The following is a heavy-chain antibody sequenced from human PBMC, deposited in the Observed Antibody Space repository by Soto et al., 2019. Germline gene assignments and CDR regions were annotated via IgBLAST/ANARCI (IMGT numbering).Heavy chain of an antibody. CDR2: IYYSGST. Sequence: PSETLSLTCTVSGGSISSSSFHWGWIRQPPGKGLEWIGSIYYSGSTYCSPSLKSRVTISVDTSKNQFSLKLSSVTAADTALYYCARRERAAGTDWWFDPWGQGTLVTVSS. CDR1: GGSISSSSFH. J-gene: IGHJ5*02. CDR3: ARRERAAGTDWWFDP. D-gene: IGHD6-13*01. V-gene: IGHV4-39*01.